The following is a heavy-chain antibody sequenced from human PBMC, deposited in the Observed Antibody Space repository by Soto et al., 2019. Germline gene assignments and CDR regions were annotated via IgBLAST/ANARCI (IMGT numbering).Heavy chain of an antibody. CDR2: ISYSGST. J-gene: IGHJ6*02. D-gene: IGHD2-21*02. V-gene: IGHV4-59*01. CDR3: ARDLWGYCGTDCYPLDV. CDR1: GGPMSSFY. Sequence: SETLSLTCTVSGGPMSSFYWTWIRQPPGKGLEWIGYISYSGSTNYNPPFKSRVTISVDTSKNQFSLKLNSVTAADTAVYYCARDLWGYCGTDCYPLDVWGQGTTVTVSS.